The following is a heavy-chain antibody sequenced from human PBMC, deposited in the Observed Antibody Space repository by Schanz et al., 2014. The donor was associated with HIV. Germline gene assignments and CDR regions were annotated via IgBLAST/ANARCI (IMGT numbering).Heavy chain of an antibody. CDR3: AKPEYDSRGNSQSHFDY. J-gene: IGHJ4*02. D-gene: IGHD3-22*01. V-gene: IGHV3-30*18. Sequence: QVQLVESGGGVVQPGRSLRLSCAASGFTFSSYGMYWVRQAPGKGLEWVAVISHDGSKKYYADSVRGRITISRDNSKNTLYLQMNSLRADDTAVYYCAKPEYDSRGNSQSHFDYWGQGTLVTVSS. CDR1: GFTFSSYG. CDR2: ISHDGSKK.